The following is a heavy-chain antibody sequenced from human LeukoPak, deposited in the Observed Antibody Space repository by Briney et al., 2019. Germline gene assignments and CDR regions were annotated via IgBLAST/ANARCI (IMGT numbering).Heavy chain of an antibody. V-gene: IGHV5-51*01. CDR2: IYPGDSDT. CDR1: GYNFTSYW. J-gene: IGHJ5*02. CDR3: ARHPGSYYNLAQYNWFDP. Sequence: GGSLQISCKGSGYNFTSYWIGWGRQVPGKGLEGMGIIYPGDSDTRYSPSFQGQVTISADKSISTAYLQWSSLKASDTAMYYCARHPGSYYNLAQYNWFDPWGQGTLVTVSS. D-gene: IGHD3-10*01.